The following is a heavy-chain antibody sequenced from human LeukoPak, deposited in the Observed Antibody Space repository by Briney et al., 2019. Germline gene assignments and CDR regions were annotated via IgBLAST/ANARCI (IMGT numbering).Heavy chain of an antibody. CDR2: ISKGGNNK. CDR3: AKDCSAVEYYYHDMDV. D-gene: IGHD3-10*02. Sequence: PGGSLRLSCAAAGFTFSSYGMHWVRQAPGKGLEWVALISKGGNNKYYAGSVKGRITISRDNSKNTLYLQMNSLRVEDTAVYYCAKDCSAVEYYYHDMDVWGQGATVTVSS. J-gene: IGHJ6*02. V-gene: IGHV3-30*18. CDR1: GFTFSSYG.